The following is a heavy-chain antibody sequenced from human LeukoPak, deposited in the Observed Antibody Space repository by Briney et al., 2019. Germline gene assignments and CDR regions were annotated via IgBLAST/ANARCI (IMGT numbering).Heavy chain of an antibody. CDR1: GFSVSSNY. CDR3: ANSYYPRRNFDY. D-gene: IGHD3-22*01. Sequence: GGSLRLSCAASGFSVSSNYMSWVRQAPGEGLEWVSVIYSGGNTYYADSVKGRFTIFRDKSKNTLYLQMNSLRAEDTAVYYCANSYYPRRNFDYWGQGTLVTVSS. V-gene: IGHV3-53*01. CDR2: IYSGGNT. J-gene: IGHJ4*02.